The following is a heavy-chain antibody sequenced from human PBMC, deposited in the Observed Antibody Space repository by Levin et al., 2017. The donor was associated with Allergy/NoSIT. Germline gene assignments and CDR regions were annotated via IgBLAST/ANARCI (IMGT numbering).Heavy chain of an antibody. Sequence: SETLSLTCAVYGGSFSGYYWSWIRQPPGKGLEWVGEINHSGSTNYNPSLKSRVTISVDTSKNQFSLKLRSVTAADTAVYYCARFSRYSSSWYGAPLPHFDYWGQGTLVTVSS. V-gene: IGHV4-34*01. J-gene: IGHJ4*02. CDR3: ARFSRYSSSWYGAPLPHFDY. D-gene: IGHD6-13*01. CDR1: GGSFSGYY. CDR2: INHSGST.